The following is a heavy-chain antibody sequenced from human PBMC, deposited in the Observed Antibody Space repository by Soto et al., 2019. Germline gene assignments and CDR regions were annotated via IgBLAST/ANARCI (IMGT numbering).Heavy chain of an antibody. D-gene: IGHD6-19*01. CDR1: GGSISSYY. Sequence: QVQLQESGPGLVKPSETLSLTCTVSGGSISSYYWSWIRQPPGKGLEWIGYIYYSGSTNYNPSLKSRVTISVDTSKNQFSLKLSSVTAADTAVYYCARVRWTVAGPGHFDYWGQGTRVTVSS. CDR3: ARVRWTVAGPGHFDY. V-gene: IGHV4-59*01. J-gene: IGHJ4*02. CDR2: IYYSGST.